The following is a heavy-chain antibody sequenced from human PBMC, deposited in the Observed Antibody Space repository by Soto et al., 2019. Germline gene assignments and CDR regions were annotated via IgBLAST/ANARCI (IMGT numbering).Heavy chain of an antibody. CDR3: ARTGYYYEADY. V-gene: IGHV4-31*03. CDR1: GGSINSVGYY. D-gene: IGHD3-22*01. J-gene: IGHJ4*02. CDR2: IYYSGST. Sequence: PSETLSLTCTVSGGSINSVGYYWSWIRQHPGKGLEWIGYIYYSGSTYYNPSLKSRVTISVDTSKNQFSLKLSSVTAADTAVYYCARTGYYYEADYWGQGTLVTVSS.